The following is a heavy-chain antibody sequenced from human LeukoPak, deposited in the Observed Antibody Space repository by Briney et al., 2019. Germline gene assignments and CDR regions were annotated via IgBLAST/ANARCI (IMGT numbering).Heavy chain of an antibody. Sequence: ASVKVSCKASGGTFSSYAISWVRQAPGQGLEWMGRIIPILGIANYAQKFQGRVTITADKCTSTAYMELSSLRSEDTAVYYCARGLGISDYFDYWGQGTLVTVSS. V-gene: IGHV1-69*04. D-gene: IGHD7-27*01. J-gene: IGHJ4*02. CDR2: IIPILGIA. CDR3: ARGLGISDYFDY. CDR1: GGTFSSYA.